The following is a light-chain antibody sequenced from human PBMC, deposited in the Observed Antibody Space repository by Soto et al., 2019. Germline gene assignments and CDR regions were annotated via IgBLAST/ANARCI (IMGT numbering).Light chain of an antibody. CDR2: NDY. Sequence: QSVLTQPPSASGTPGPRVTISCSGSSSNIGRNTVNWYQQLPGPAPKLLIYNDYQRPSGVPGRFSGSKSGTSASLAISGLQSEDEADYFCATWDDSLIGPVFGGGTQLTVI. V-gene: IGLV1-44*01. CDR1: SSNIGRNT. J-gene: IGLJ7*01. CDR3: ATWDDSLIGPV.